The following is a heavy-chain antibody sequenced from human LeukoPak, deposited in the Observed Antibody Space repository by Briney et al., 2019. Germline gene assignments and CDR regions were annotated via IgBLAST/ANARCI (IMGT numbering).Heavy chain of an antibody. CDR1: GYTFTNYN. Sequence: ASVKVSCKASGYTFTNYNINWLRQATGQGLEWMGWVNPRSGDAGYLQKFQGRLTITRDSSIDTAYMDLSGLNSEDTAVYYCARGVPLGYCTYGVCYPPYYFDYWGQGTLVTASS. J-gene: IGHJ4*02. D-gene: IGHD2-8*01. CDR2: VNPRSGDA. CDR3: ARGVPLGYCTYGVCYPPYYFDY. V-gene: IGHV1-8*01.